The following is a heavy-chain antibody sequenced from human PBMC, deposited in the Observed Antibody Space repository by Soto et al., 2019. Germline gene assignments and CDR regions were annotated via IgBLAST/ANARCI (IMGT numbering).Heavy chain of an antibody. CDR3: ARVCITIFGVVTPQIYGMDV. D-gene: IGHD3-3*01. CDR1: GYTFPSYA. V-gene: IGHV1-3*01. CDR2: INAGNGNT. J-gene: IGHJ6*02. Sequence: ASVKVSCKASGYTFPSYAMHWVRQAPGQRLEWMGWINAGNGNTKYSQKFQGRVTITRDTSASTAYMELSSLRSEDTAVYYCARVCITIFGVVTPQIYGMDVWGQGTTVNVSS.